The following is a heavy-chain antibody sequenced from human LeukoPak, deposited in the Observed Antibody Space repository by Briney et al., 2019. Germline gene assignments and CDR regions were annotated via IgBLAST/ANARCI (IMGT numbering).Heavy chain of an antibody. CDR2: IIPIFGTA. Sequence: GASVKASCKASGGTFSSYAISWVRQAPGQGLEWMGGIIPIFGTANYAQKFQGRVTITTDESTSTAYMELSSLRSEDTAVYYCAKRYSTDWKAFDIWGQGTMVTVSS. D-gene: IGHD6-19*01. CDR3: AKRYSTDWKAFDI. J-gene: IGHJ3*02. CDR1: GGTFSSYA. V-gene: IGHV1-69*05.